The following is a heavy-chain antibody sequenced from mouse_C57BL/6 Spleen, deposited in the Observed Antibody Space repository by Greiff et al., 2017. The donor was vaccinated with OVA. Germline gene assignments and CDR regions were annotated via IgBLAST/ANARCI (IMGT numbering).Heavy chain of an antibody. V-gene: IGHV1-42*01. CDR3: ARSGNAMDY. CDR1: GYSFTGYY. Sequence: VQLKQSGPELVKPGASVKISCKASGYSFTGYYMNWVKQSPEKSLEWIGEINPSTGGTTYNQKFKAKATLTVDKSSSTAYMQLKSLTSEDSAVYYCARSGNAMDYWGQGTSVTVSS. CDR2: INPSTGGT. J-gene: IGHJ4*01.